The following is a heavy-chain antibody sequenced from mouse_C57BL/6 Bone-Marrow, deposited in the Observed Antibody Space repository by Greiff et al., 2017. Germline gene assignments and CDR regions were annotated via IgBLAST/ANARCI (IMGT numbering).Heavy chain of an antibody. CDR2: IRLKSDNYAT. D-gene: IGHD6-1*01. V-gene: IGHV6-3*01. CDR1: GFTFSNYW. CDR3: TGASRVFAY. Sequence: EVKVVESGGGLVQPGGSMKLSCVASGFTFSNYWMNWVRQSPEKGLEWVAQIRLKSDNYATHYAESVKGRFTISRDDSKSSVYLQMNNLRAEDTGIYYCTGASRVFAYWGQGTLVTVSA. J-gene: IGHJ3*01.